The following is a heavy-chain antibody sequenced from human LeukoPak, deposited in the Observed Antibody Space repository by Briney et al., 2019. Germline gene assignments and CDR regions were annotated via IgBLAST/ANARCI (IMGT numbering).Heavy chain of an antibody. CDR3: AGAYTAVVEPHLDY. Sequence: ASVKVSCKASGYTFTGYYMHWVRQAPGQGLEWMGRINSNSGGTNSAQKFQGRVTMTRDTSISTAYMELSRLRSDDTAVYYCAGAYTAVVEPHLDYWGQGTLVTVSS. J-gene: IGHJ4*02. CDR2: INSNSGGT. CDR1: GYTFTGYY. V-gene: IGHV1-2*06. D-gene: IGHD5-18*01.